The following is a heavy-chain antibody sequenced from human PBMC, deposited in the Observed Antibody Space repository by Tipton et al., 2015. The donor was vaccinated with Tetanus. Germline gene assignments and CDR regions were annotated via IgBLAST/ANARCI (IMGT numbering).Heavy chain of an antibody. D-gene: IGHD1-26*01. CDR2: IYNSGST. CDR3: ARDQARGARGWNYFDY. Sequence: TLSLTCVVNGGSFTDYSWSWIRQHPGKGLEWIGDIYNSGSTYYNPSLKSRVTILVDTTKNQFSLKLKSVTAADTAVYYCARDQARGARGWNYFDYWGQGSLVTVSS. CDR1: GGSFTDYS. J-gene: IGHJ4*02. V-gene: IGHV4-34*09.